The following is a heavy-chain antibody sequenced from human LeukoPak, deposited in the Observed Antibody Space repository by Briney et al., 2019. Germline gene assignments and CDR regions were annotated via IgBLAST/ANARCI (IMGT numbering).Heavy chain of an antibody. D-gene: IGHD4-17*01. V-gene: IGHV3-48*03. J-gene: IGHJ6*03. Sequence: GGSLRLSCAASGFTFSSYEMSWVRQAPGKGLEWVSHISSSGSTIYYADSVKGRFTISRDNAKNSLYLQMNSLRAEDTAVYYCARDLDGDYVNYMDVWGKGTTVTVSS. CDR2: ISSSGSTI. CDR3: ARDLDGDYVNYMDV. CDR1: GFTFSSYE.